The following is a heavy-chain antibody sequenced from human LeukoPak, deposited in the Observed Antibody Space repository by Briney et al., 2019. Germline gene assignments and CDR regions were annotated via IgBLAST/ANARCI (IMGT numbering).Heavy chain of an antibody. D-gene: IGHD3-16*02. CDR2: IYYSGGT. V-gene: IGHV4-31*03. CDR3: ARAYLRRYSLVPPHH. CDR1: GGSISSGGYY. J-gene: IGHJ5*02. Sequence: PSETLSLTCTVSGGSISSGGYYWSWIRQHPGKGLEWIGYIYYSGGTFYNPSLKSRVTISVDTSNNQFSLKLSSMTAADTAVYYCARAYLRRYSLVPPHHWGQGTLVTVSS.